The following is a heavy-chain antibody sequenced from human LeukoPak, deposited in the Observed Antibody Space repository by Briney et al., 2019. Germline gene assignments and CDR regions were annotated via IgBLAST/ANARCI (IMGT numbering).Heavy chain of an antibody. CDR3: AIREYSSSSGDY. V-gene: IGHV1-8*01. CDR1: GYTFTSYD. Sequence: ASVKVSCKASGYTFTSYDINWVRQATGQGLEWMGWMNPNSGNTGYAQKFQGRVTMTRNTSISTAYMELSSLGSEDTAVYYCAIREYSSSSGDYWGRGTLVTVSS. CDR2: MNPNSGNT. D-gene: IGHD6-6*01. J-gene: IGHJ4*02.